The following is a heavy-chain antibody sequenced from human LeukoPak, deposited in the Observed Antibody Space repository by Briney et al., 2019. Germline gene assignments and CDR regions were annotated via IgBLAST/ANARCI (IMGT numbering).Heavy chain of an antibody. V-gene: IGHV3-30*02. CDR1: GFTFSSYG. CDR3: AKDYRPVLLWFGESTQPFDY. Sequence: GGSLRLSCAASGFTFSSYGMHWVRQAPDKGLEWVAFIRYDGSNKYYADSVKGRFTISRDNSKNTLYLQMNSLRAEDTAVYYCAKDYRPVLLWFGESTQPFDYWGQGTLVTVSS. D-gene: IGHD3-10*01. CDR2: IRYDGSNK. J-gene: IGHJ4*02.